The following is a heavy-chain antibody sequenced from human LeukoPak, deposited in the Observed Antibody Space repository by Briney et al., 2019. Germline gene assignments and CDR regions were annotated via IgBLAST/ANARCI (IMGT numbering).Heavy chain of an antibody. Sequence: ASVKVSCKASGYTFTSYGISWVRQAPGQGLEWMGWISAYNGNTNYAQKLQGRATITTDTSTSTAYMELRSLRSDDTAVYYCARDLRYYYDSSEPIDYWGQGTLVTVSS. V-gene: IGHV1-18*01. J-gene: IGHJ4*02. D-gene: IGHD3-22*01. CDR3: ARDLRYYYDSSEPIDY. CDR1: GYTFTSYG. CDR2: ISAYNGNT.